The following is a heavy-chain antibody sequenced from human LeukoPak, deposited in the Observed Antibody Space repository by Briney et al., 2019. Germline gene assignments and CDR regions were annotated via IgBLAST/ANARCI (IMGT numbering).Heavy chain of an antibody. J-gene: IGHJ6*03. D-gene: IGHD3-22*01. CDR3: ARDYYDSSGYYYYYYYYYMDV. CDR1: GFTFSSYA. Sequence: GGSLRLSCAASGFTFSSYAMHWVRQAPGKGLEWVAVISYDGSNKYYADSAKGRFTISRDNSKNTLYLQMNSLRAEDTAVYYCARDYYDSSGYYYYYYYYYMDVWGKGTTVTVSS. CDR2: ISYDGSNK. V-gene: IGHV3-30*04.